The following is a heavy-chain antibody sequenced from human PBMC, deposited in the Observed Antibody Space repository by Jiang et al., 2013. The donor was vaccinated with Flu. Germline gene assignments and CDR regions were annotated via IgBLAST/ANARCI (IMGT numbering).Heavy chain of an antibody. Sequence: VKVSCKASGYTFTGYYMHWVRQAPGQGLEWMGRINPNSGGTNYAQKFQGRVTMTRDTSISTAYMELSRLRSDDTAVYYCARGIVVVPAAMTDYYYYYGMDVWGQGTTVTVSS. CDR1: GYTFTGYY. V-gene: IGHV1-2*06. D-gene: IGHD2-2*01. CDR3: ARGIVVVPAAMTDYYYYYGMDV. CDR2: INPNSGGT. J-gene: IGHJ6*02.